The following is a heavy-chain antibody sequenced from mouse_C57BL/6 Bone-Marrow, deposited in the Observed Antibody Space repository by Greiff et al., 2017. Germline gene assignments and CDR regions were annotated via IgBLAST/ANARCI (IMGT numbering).Heavy chain of an antibody. V-gene: IGHV2-5*01. Sequence: QVQLQQSGPGLVQPSQSLSITCTASGFSLTSYGVHWVRQSPGKGLEWLGVIWRGGSTDYNAAFMSRLSTTKDNSKSQVSFKMNRLHADDTAIYYGAKIYYYGSCYVDWYCDVWGTGTTVTVSA. CDR3: AKIYYYGSCYVDWYCDV. CDR2: IWRGGST. J-gene: IGHJ1*03. D-gene: IGHD1-1*01. CDR1: GFSLTSYG.